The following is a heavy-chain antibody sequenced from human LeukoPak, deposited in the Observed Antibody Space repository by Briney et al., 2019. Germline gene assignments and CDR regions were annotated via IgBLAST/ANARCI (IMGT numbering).Heavy chain of an antibody. Sequence: GGSLRLSCAASGFTFDDYAMHWVRQAPGKGLEWISYINSGGDATHYADSVKGRFTISRDDAKNSLYMQMNSLTAEDTAVYYCARGAGRYGDYRDYWGQGTLSPSPQ. CDR2: INSGGDAT. CDR1: GFTFDDYA. V-gene: IGHV3-48*03. J-gene: IGHJ4*02. D-gene: IGHD4-17*01. CDR3: ARGAGRYGDYRDY.